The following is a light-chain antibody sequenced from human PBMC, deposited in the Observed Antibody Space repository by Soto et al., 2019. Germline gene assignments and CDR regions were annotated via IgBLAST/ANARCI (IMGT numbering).Light chain of an antibody. CDR1: ESIIKW. V-gene: IGKV1-5*01. J-gene: IGKJ1*01. CDR2: DAS. CDR3: QHYNSYSEA. Sequence: DIQMTQSPSTLSASVGDRVTITCRPNESIIKWLAWYQQRPGQAPQLLIHDASSLEPGVPSRFSGSGSGTEFTLTISSLQPDDFATYYCQHYNSYSEAFGQGTKVDIK.